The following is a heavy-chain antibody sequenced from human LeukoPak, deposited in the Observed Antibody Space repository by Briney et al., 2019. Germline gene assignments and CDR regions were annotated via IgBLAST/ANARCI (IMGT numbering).Heavy chain of an antibody. J-gene: IGHJ4*02. CDR2: ISYDGSNT. Sequence: GRSLRLSCAASGFIFSSYAIHWVRQAPGKGLEWVAVISYDGSNTYYADSVKGRFTISRDNSMNTLYLQMNSLRGDDTAVYFCARESVAGDSLVIDYWGQGTLVSVSS. V-gene: IGHV3-30-3*01. D-gene: IGHD6-19*01. CDR3: ARESVAGDSLVIDY. CDR1: GFIFSSYA.